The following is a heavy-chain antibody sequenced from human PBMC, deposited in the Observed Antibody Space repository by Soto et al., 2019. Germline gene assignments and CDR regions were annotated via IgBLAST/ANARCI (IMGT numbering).Heavy chain of an antibody. D-gene: IGHD1-20*01. CDR1: GFTFSGSA. V-gene: IGHV3-73*02. CDR3: TRGGLYNWNDLHLGDDY. Sequence: EVQLVESGGGLVQPGGSLKLSCAASGFTFSGSAMHWVRQASGKGLEWVGRIRSKANSYATAYAASVKGRFTISRDDPKNTAYLQMNSLKTEDTAVYYCTRGGLYNWNDLHLGDDYWGQGTMVTVSS. CDR2: IRSKANSYAT. J-gene: IGHJ4*02.